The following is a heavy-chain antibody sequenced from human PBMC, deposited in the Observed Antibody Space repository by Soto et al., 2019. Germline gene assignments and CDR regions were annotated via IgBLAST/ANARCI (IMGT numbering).Heavy chain of an antibody. CDR2: IYHGGTT. V-gene: IGHV4-38-2*01. CDR1: GYSHSSGSY. J-gene: IGHJ4*01. CDR3: ARVHVMVVAGSTFDY. D-gene: IGHD6-19*01. Sequence: SETLSLTCAVSGYSHSSGSYWGWIRQPPGKGPEWIASIYHGGTTFYNPSLKSRVTLSVDTSKNHYSLKLRSVTAADTAVYYCARVHVMVVAGSTFDYWGPGILVT.